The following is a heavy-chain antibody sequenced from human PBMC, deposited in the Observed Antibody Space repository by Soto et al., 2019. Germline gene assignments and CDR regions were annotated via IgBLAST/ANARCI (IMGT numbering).Heavy chain of an antibody. Sequence: QVQLVQSGAEVKKPGSSVKVSCKASGGTFSSYAISWVRQAPGQGLEWLGRIIPILGIANYAQQFQGRVKITVDKSTSTAYMELSSLRSEDTAVYYCSRAHVEMATNSPFDYWGQVTLVTVSS. CDR3: SRAHVEMATNSPFDY. CDR2: IIPILGIA. CDR1: GGTFSSYA. V-gene: IGHV1-69*04. J-gene: IGHJ4*02.